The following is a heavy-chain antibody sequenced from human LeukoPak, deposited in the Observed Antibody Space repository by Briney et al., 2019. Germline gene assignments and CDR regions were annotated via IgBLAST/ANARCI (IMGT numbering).Heavy chain of an antibody. D-gene: IGHD6-13*01. CDR1: GGSISSYY. V-gene: IGHV4-4*09. CDR2: IYTSGST. CDR3: ARLDNGYSSRGYYFYYMDV. Sequence: SETLSLTCTVSGGSISSYYWSWIRQPPGKGLEWIGYIYTSGSTNYNPSLKSRVTISVDTSKNQFSLKLSSVTAADTAVYYCARLDNGYSSRGYYFYYMDVWGKGTTVTVSS. J-gene: IGHJ6*03.